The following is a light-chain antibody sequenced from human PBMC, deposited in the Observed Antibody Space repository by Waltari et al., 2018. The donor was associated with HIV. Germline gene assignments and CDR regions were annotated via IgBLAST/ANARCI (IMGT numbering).Light chain of an antibody. CDR2: GNS. CDR1: SSNIGAGYA. V-gene: IGLV1-40*01. J-gene: IGLJ3*02. CDR3: QSYDSSLSGSGV. Sequence: QSVLTQPPSVSGAPGQRVTISCTGSSSNIGAGYAVHWYQQLPGTAPKPLIYGNSNRPSGVPDRFSGSKSGTSASLAITGLQAEDEADYYCQSYDSSLSGSGVFGGGTKLTVL.